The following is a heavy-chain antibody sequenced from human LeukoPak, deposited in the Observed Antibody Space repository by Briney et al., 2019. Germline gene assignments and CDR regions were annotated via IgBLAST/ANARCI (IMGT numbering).Heavy chain of an antibody. Sequence: ASVKVSCKASGYTFTGYYMHWVRQAPGQGLEWMGWINPNSGGTNYAQKFQGRVTMTRDTSISTAYMELSSLRSEDTAVYYCARAAEYYYDSSGYIWFDPWGQGTLVTVSS. V-gene: IGHV1-2*02. CDR3: ARAAEYYYDSSGYIWFDP. J-gene: IGHJ5*02. D-gene: IGHD3-22*01. CDR1: GYTFTGYY. CDR2: INPNSGGT.